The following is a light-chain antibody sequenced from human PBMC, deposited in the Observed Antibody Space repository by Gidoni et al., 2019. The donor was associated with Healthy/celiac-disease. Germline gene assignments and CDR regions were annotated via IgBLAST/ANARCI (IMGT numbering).Light chain of an antibody. CDR2: RNN. CDR1: SSNIGSNY. Sequence: QSVLTQPPSASWPPGQRVPISCSGSSSNIGSNYVYWYQQLPGTAPKLLIDRNNQRPSGVPDRFSGSKSGTSASLAISGLRSEDEADYYCAAWDDSLSGHVVFGGGTKLTVL. V-gene: IGLV1-47*01. CDR3: AAWDDSLSGHVV. J-gene: IGLJ2*01.